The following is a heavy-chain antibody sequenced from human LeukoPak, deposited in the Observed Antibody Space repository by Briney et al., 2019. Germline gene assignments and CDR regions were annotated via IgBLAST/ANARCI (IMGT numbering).Heavy chain of an antibody. D-gene: IGHD3-16*02. V-gene: IGHV3-30*18. CDR2: ITYDGSNK. J-gene: IGHJ6*02. CDR3: AKNSDMITFGGVIVDYYYYYGMDV. Sequence: GRSLRLSCAASGFTFSSYGMHWVRQAPGKGLEWVAVITYDGSNKYYADSVKGRSTISRDNSKNTLYLQMNSLRAEDTAVYYCAKNSDMITFGGVIVDYYYYYGMDVWGQGTTVTVSS. CDR1: GFTFSSYG.